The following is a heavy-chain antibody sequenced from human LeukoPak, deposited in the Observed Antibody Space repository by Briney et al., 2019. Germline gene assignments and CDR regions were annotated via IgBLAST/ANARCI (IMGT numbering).Heavy chain of an antibody. J-gene: IGHJ4*02. Sequence: SETLSLTCTVSGGSISSGSYYWSWIRQPAGKGLEWIGRIYTSGSTNYNPSLKSRVTISVDTSKNQFSLKLSSVTAADTAVYYCARGLYGGYGGYWGQGTLVTVSS. V-gene: IGHV4-61*02. CDR1: GGSISSGSYY. D-gene: IGHD4-17*01. CDR2: IYTSGST. CDR3: ARGLYGGYGGY.